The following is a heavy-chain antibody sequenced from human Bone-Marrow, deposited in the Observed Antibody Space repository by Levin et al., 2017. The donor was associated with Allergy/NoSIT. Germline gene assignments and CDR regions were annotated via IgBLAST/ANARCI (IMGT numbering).Heavy chain of an antibody. CDR1: GGSISSGGYS. Sequence: SETLSLTCAVSGGSISSGGYSWSWIRQPPGKGLEWIGYIYHSGSTYYNPSLKSRVTISVDRSKNQFSLKLSSVTAADTAVYYCARATAVVVNYGSTLTGHWFDPWGQGTLVTVSS. J-gene: IGHJ5*02. CDR2: IYHSGST. CDR3: ARATAVVVNYGSTLTGHWFDP. D-gene: IGHD2-15*01. V-gene: IGHV4-30-2*01.